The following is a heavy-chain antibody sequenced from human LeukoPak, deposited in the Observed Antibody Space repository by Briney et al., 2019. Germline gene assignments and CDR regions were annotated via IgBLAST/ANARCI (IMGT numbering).Heavy chain of an antibody. CDR3: AKGKKAVVPAANFDY. CDR2: ISSSGSTI. D-gene: IGHD2-2*01. Sequence: GGSLRLSCAASGFTFSSYEMNWVRQAPGKGLEWVSYISSSGSTIYYADSVKGRFTISRDNAKNSLYLQMNSLRAEDTALYFCAKGKKAVVPAANFDYWGQGTLVTVSS. CDR1: GFTFSSYE. V-gene: IGHV3-48*03. J-gene: IGHJ4*02.